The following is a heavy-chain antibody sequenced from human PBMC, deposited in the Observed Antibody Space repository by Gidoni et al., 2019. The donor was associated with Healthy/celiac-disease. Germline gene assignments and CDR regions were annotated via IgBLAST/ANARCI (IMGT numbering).Heavy chain of an antibody. D-gene: IGHD4-17*01. CDR1: GFTFSSYG. J-gene: IGHJ4*02. Sequence: QVQLVESGGGVVQPGRSLRLYCAASGFTFSSYGMHWVRQAPGKGLEWVAVIWYDGSNKYYADSVKGRFTISRDNSKNTLYLQMNSLRAEDTAVYYCARRGVTTVTTGVFDYWGQGTLVTVSS. CDR3: ARRGVTTVTTGVFDY. CDR2: IWYDGSNK. V-gene: IGHV3-33*01.